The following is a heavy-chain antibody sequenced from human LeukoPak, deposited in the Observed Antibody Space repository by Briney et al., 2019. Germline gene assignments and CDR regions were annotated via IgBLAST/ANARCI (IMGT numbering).Heavy chain of an antibody. Sequence: PGGSLRLSCAASGFPFSSYAMNWVRQAPGKGLEWVAVISYDGSNKYYTDSVKGRFTISRDNSKNTLYLQMNSLRGEDTALYYCARETGGTVGSTDFDYWGQGTLVTVSS. CDR3: ARETGGTVGSTDFDY. D-gene: IGHD3-10*01. V-gene: IGHV3-30-3*01. J-gene: IGHJ4*02. CDR2: ISYDGSNK. CDR1: GFPFSSYA.